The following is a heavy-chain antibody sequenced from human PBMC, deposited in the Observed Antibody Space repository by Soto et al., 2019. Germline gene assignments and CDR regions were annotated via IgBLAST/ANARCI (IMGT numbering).Heavy chain of an antibody. Sequence: AGGSLRLSCAASGFTFSSYEMNWVRQAPGKGLEWVSYISSSGSTIYYADSVKGRFTISRDNAKNSLYLQMNSLRAEDTAVYYCASQDGYCSSTSCYTNWFDPWGQGTLVTVSS. V-gene: IGHV3-48*03. CDR2: ISSSGSTI. J-gene: IGHJ5*02. CDR3: ASQDGYCSSTSCYTNWFDP. CDR1: GFTFSSYE. D-gene: IGHD2-2*01.